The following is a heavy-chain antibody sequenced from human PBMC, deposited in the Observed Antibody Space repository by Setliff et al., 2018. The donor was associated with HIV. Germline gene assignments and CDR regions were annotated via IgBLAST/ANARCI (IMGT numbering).Heavy chain of an antibody. CDR3: AKVGGDVRFYQYHLET. CDR2: ITWDTTRV. CDR1: GFRFQDYA. J-gene: IGHJ6*04. Sequence: TEGSLGLSCAASGFRFQDYAMHLVRQAPGKGLEWVSLITWDTTRVYYAHSVRGRFRISRKNRRNSLFLQMDSLRFEDTAVYYCAKVGGDVRFYQYHLETWGRGTTVTVSS. V-gene: IGHV3-43*02. D-gene: IGHD3-10*01.